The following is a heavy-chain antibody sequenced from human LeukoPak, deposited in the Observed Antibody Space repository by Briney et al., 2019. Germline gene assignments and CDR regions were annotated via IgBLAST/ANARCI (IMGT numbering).Heavy chain of an antibody. CDR3: ARMHDGTPTPSFDS. D-gene: IGHD1-26*01. J-gene: IGHJ4*02. CDR1: GFTFSSYG. CDR2: ISSNGGST. Sequence: GGSLRLSCSASGFTFSSYGMHWVRQAPGKGLEYVSGISSNGGSTYYADSVKGRFTISRDNSKNSLYLQMNSLRVEDTAVYYCARMHDGTPTPSFDSWGQGTLVTVSS. V-gene: IGHV3-64*04.